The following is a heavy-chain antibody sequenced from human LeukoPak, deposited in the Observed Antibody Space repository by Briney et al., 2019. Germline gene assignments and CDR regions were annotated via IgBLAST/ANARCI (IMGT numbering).Heavy chain of an antibody. CDR1: DYSISSGYGYY. J-gene: IGHJ4*02. Sequence: SETLSLTCTVSDYSISSGYGYYWGWIRQPPGKGLEWIGNIYHSGITYYNHFNSSLKSRVTISIDTSKNQFPLRLTSVTAADTAVYFCATLVSTRYYFDYWGQGTLVTVSS. CDR2: IYHSGIT. V-gene: IGHV4-38-2*02. D-gene: IGHD5/OR15-5a*01. CDR3: ATLVSTRYYFDY.